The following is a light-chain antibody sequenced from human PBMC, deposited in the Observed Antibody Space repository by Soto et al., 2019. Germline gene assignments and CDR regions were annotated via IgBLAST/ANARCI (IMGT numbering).Light chain of an antibody. CDR1: NSDVGAFNF. CDR3: TSYTSTSHYV. Sequence: QSALTQPASVSGSPGQSITISCTGTNSDVGAFNFVFWYQQHPGKAPKLIIYEVSNRPSGVSNRFSGSKSGNTASLTISGLQADDEADYYCTSYTSTSHYVFGTGNKVTVL. CDR2: EVS. J-gene: IGLJ1*01. V-gene: IGLV2-14*01.